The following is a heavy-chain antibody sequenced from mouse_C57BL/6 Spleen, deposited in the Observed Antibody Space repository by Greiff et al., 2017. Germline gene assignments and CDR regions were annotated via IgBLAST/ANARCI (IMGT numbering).Heavy chain of an antibody. CDR1: GYTFTSYW. Sequence: QVQLQQPGAELVRPGSSVKLSCKASGYTFTSYWMDWVKQRPGQGLEWIGNIYPSDSETHYNQKFKDKATLTVDKSSSTAYMQLSSLTSEDSAVYYCARHYDYDDYWGQGTTLTVSS. V-gene: IGHV1-61*01. J-gene: IGHJ2*01. CDR2: IYPSDSET. D-gene: IGHD2-4*01. CDR3: ARHYDYDDY.